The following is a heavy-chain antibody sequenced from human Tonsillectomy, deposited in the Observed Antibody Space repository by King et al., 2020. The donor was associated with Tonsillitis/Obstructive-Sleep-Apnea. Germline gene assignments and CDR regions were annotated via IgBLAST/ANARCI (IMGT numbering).Heavy chain of an antibody. CDR3: ARDRGRALKSHWFDL. V-gene: IGHV4-59*01. D-gene: IGHD1-26*01. Sequence: QLQESGPGLVKPSETLSLTCSVSGASITSFSWIWIRQPPGKGLEWIGSLDYSGDTNSIPSLKSRVTMSLDTSKNQLSLKVNPVTAADAAGYYCARDRGRALKSHWFDLGGRGALVTVPS. CDR1: GASITSFS. CDR2: LDYSGDT. J-gene: IGHJ5*02.